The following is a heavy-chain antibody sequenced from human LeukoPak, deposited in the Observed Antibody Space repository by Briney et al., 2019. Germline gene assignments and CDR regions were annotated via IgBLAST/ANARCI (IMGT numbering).Heavy chain of an antibody. Sequence: GGSLRLSCAASGFTFCNSWVNWVRQAPGKGLVWGSLITADGSTTTYADSVKGRFTISRDNARNTLSLQMNSLTIEDTAVYYCVVVVEPPDSDGFDVWGQGTMITVSS. CDR3: VVVVEPPDSDGFDV. J-gene: IGHJ3*01. V-gene: IGHV3-74*01. CDR1: GFTFCNSW. CDR2: ITADGSTT. D-gene: IGHD1-14*01.